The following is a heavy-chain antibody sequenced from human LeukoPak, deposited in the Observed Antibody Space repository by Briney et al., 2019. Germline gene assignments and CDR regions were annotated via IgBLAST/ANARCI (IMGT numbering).Heavy chain of an antibody. CDR1: GYTLTELS. J-gene: IGHJ4*02. V-gene: IGHV1-24*01. CDR3: GTLGSGWYYFDY. Sequence: ASVKVSCKVSGYTLTELSMHWVRQAPGKGLEWRGGFDPEDGETIYAQKFQGRVTMTEHTSTATAYMELSSLRSEDTAVYYCGTLGSGWYYFDYWGQGTLVTVSS. CDR2: FDPEDGET. D-gene: IGHD6-19*01.